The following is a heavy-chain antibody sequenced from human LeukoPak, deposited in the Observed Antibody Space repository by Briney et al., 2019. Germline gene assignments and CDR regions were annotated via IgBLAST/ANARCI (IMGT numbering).Heavy chain of an antibody. CDR1: GYTFTSYD. D-gene: IGHD3-10*02. Sequence: GASVKVSCKASGYTFTSYDINWVRQATGQGLEWMGWMNPNSGNTGYAQKFQGRVTMTRNTSISTAYMELSSLRSEDTAVYYCARGIRYVFYYYMDVWGKGTTVTVSS. J-gene: IGHJ6*03. CDR3: ARGIRYVFYYYMDV. V-gene: IGHV1-8*01. CDR2: MNPNSGNT.